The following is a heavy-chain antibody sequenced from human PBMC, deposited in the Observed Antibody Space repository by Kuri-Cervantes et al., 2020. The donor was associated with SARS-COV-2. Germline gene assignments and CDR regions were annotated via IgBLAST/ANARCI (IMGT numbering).Heavy chain of an antibody. V-gene: IGHV1-2*02. J-gene: IGHJ4*02. CDR3: ARDSPFSQLGGVFHY. CDR1: GYTFTGYY. D-gene: IGHD2-15*01. CDR2: VNPNSGGT. Sequence: AAVNVSCKASGYTFTGYYMHWVRQAPGQGLGWMGWVNPNSGGTTYAQKFQGRVTMTRDTAISTAYMELSRLRSDGTAVYYCARDSPFSQLGGVFHYWGQGTMVTVSS.